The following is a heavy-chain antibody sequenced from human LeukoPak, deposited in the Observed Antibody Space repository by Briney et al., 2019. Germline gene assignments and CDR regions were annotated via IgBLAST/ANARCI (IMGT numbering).Heavy chain of an antibody. CDR2: IIPIFGTA. D-gene: IGHD6-13*01. CDR1: GGTFSSYA. Sequence: GASVKVSCKASGGTFSSYAISWVRQAPGQGLEWMGGIIPIFGTANYAQKFQGRVTITADESTSTAYMELSSLRSEDTAVYYCARDSSSWEKWFDPWGQGTLVTVSS. CDR3: ARDSSSWEKWFDP. V-gene: IGHV1-69*13. J-gene: IGHJ5*02.